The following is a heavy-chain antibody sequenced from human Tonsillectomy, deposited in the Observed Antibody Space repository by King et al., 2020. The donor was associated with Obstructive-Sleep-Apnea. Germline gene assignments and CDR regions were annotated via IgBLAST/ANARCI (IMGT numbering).Heavy chain of an antibody. Sequence: VQLVESGGGVAQPGRSLRLSCAASGFTFSSYAMHWVRQAPGKGLEWVAVISYDGSNKYYADSVKGRFTISRDNSKKTLYLQMNSLRAEDTAVYYCARDRQWLVRGYFDYWGQGTLVTVSS. J-gene: IGHJ4*02. CDR2: ISYDGSNK. CDR3: ARDRQWLVRGYFDY. CDR1: GFTFSSYA. D-gene: IGHD6-19*01. V-gene: IGHV3-30-3*01.